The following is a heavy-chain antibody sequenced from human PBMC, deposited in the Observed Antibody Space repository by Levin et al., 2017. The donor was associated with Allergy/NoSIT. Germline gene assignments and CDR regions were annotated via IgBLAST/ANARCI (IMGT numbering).Heavy chain of an antibody. V-gene: IGHV3-73*01. Sequence: LSLTCAASGFTFSGSAMHWVRQASGKGLEWVGRIRSKANSYATAYAASVKGRFTISRDDSKNTAYLQMNSLKTEDTAVYYCIAAPVFDIWGQGTMVTVSS. CDR3: IAAPVFDI. J-gene: IGHJ3*02. CDR1: GFTFSGSA. CDR2: IRSKANSYAT. D-gene: IGHD6-13*01.